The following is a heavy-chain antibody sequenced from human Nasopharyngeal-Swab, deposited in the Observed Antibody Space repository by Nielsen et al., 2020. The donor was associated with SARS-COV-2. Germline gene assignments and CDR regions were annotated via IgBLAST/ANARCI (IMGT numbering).Heavy chain of an antibody. CDR1: GYTFISYD. J-gene: IGHJ5*02. CDR2: MNPKSGNT. Sequence: ASVKVSCKASGYTFISYDINWVRQATGQGLEWMGWMNPKSGNTGKAQKFQGRVTMTWDRSTATAQMELSSLRSEDTAVYYCARIYDSSGYNWFDPWGQGTLVTVSS. CDR3: ARIYDSSGYNWFDP. D-gene: IGHD3-22*01. V-gene: IGHV1-8*01.